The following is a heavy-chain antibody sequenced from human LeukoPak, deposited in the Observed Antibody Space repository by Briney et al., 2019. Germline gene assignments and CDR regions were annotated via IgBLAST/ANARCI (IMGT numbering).Heavy chain of an antibody. V-gene: IGHV4-30-4*02. CDR3: ARGYDFWSGYYAFDI. D-gene: IGHD3-3*01. CDR2: IYYSGST. Sequence: SETLSLTCTVSGGSISSGDYYWSWIRQPPGKGLEWIGYIYYSGSTYYNPSLKSRVTISVDTSKNQFSLKLSSVTAADTAVYYCARGYDFWSGYYAFDIWGQGTMVTVSS. J-gene: IGHJ3*02. CDR1: GGSISSGDYY.